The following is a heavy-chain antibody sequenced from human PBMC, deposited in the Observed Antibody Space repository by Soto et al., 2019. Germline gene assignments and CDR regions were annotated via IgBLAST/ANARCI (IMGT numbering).Heavy chain of an antibody. J-gene: IGHJ4*02. Sequence: SETLSLTCTVSGFSINNHYWSWIRQAPGKGLEWIGYIYYSGSSNYNPSLESRVTIAVDSTTNHVSLKLSPITAADAAVYYCATAVHYDFWSGYYTWDYWGQGTLVTVSS. CDR1: GFSINNHY. CDR2: IYYSGSS. V-gene: IGHV4-59*11. CDR3: ATAVHYDFWSGYYTWDY. D-gene: IGHD3-3*01.